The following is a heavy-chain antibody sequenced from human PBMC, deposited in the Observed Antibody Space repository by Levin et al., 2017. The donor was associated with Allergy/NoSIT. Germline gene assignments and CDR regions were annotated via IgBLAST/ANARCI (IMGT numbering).Heavy chain of an antibody. CDR1: GFTFTNYA. D-gene: IGHD5-18*01. CDR2: ISGNGLRT. Sequence: GGSLRLSCAASGFTFTNYAMSWVRQAPGKGLEWVSFISGNGLRTDYTDSVKGRFTISRDNSKNTLHLQMNSLRVEDTAVYYCAKDHLLGYIYGSDYWGQGTLVTVSS. J-gene: IGHJ4*02. CDR3: AKDHLLGYIYGSDY. V-gene: IGHV3-23*01.